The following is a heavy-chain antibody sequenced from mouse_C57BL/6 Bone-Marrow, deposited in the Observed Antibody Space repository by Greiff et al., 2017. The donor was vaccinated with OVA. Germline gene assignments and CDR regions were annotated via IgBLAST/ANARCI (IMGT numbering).Heavy chain of an antibody. CDR1: GYAFSSSW. J-gene: IGHJ2*01. Sequence: QVQLKESGPELVKPGASVKISCKASGYAFSSSWLTWVKQRPGKGLAWIGRIYPGDGDTNYNGKFKGKATLTADKSSSTAYMQLSSLTSEDSAVYFCARGGYYGSFFDYWGQGTTLTVSS. D-gene: IGHD1-1*01. V-gene: IGHV1-82*01. CDR3: ARGGYYGSFFDY. CDR2: IYPGDGDT.